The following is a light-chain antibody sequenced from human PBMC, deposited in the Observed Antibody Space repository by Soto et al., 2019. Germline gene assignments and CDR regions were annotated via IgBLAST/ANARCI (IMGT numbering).Light chain of an antibody. CDR3: TSYPSSSTLYV. CDR2: DVR. V-gene: IGLV2-14*01. Sequence: SALTQPASVPGSPGQSITISCTGTSSDVGGYNYVSWYQQHPGKAPKLMIYDVRNRASGASNRFSGSKSGNTASLTISGLQAEDEADYYCTSYPSSSTLYVFGTGTKVTVL. J-gene: IGLJ1*01. CDR1: SSDVGGYNY.